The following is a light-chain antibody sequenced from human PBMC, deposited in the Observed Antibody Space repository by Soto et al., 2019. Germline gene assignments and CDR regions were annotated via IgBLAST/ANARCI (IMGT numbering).Light chain of an antibody. CDR1: QSVSSN. J-gene: IGKJ1*01. Sequence: EIVMTQSPATLSVSPGERATLSCRASQSVSSNLAWYQQKPGQAPRLLIYDASTRATGIPARFSGSGSGTKFTLTISSLQSEDFAVYYCQQYNNWPPWTFAQGTKVDIK. CDR2: DAS. CDR3: QQYNNWPPWT. V-gene: IGKV3-15*01.